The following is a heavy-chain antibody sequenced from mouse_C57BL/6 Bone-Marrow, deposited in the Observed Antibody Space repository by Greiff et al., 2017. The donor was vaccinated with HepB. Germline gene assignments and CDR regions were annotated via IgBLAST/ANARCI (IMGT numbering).Heavy chain of an antibody. J-gene: IGHJ4*01. CDR1: GYTFTSYG. V-gene: IGHV1-81*01. CDR3: ASPDSSGYVRAMDY. Sequence: VQLQQSGAELARPGASVKLSCKASGYTFTSYGISWVKQRTGQGLEWIGEIYPRSGNTYYNEKFKGKATLTADKSSSTAYMELRSLTSEDSAVYFCASPDSSGYVRAMDYWGQGTSVTVSS. D-gene: IGHD3-2*02. CDR2: IYPRSGNT.